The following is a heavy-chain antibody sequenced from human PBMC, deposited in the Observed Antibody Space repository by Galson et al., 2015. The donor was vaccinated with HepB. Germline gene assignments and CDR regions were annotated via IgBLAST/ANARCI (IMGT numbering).Heavy chain of an antibody. Sequence: SETLSLTCTVSGGSISGTRYYWGWIRQPPGKGLEWIGSIYHSGSSYYNPSLKSRVAISVDTSRNQFSLTLSSVTAADTAVYFCARDMRLGEFLFWGQGTQVTVSS. CDR3: ARDMRLGEFLF. V-gene: IGHV4-39*07. D-gene: IGHD3-16*01. CDR1: GGSISGTRYY. CDR2: IYHSGSS. J-gene: IGHJ4*02.